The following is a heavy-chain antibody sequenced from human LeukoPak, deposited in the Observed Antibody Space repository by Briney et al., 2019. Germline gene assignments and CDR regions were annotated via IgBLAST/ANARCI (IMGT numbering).Heavy chain of an antibody. CDR3: TRGNMVARE. J-gene: IGHJ6*04. D-gene: IGHD5-12*01. Sequence: SETLSPTCTVSGGSITSGSYDWSWIRQPAGKGLEWIRRIYISESTNYHPSLRIRVNISEDTSKNQITLKLSSVTAADTAVYYCTRGNMVAREWGKGTTVTVSS. CDR2: IYISEST. CDR1: GGSITSGSYD. V-gene: IGHV4-61*02.